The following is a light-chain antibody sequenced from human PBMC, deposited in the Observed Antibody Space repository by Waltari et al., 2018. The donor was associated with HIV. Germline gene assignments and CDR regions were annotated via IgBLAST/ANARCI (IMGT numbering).Light chain of an antibody. CDR1: SSDIGDYNY. V-gene: IGLV2-11*01. J-gene: IGLJ3*02. CDR2: DVT. CDR3: CSVAGSDTLV. Sequence: QSALTQPRSVSGSPGQSVTISCTGTSSDIGDYNYVSWYQQHPGKAPKLMIYDVTRRPSGVPDRFSCSKSGNTASLTSSGLQAEDEAAYYCCSVAGSDTLVFGGGTKLTVL.